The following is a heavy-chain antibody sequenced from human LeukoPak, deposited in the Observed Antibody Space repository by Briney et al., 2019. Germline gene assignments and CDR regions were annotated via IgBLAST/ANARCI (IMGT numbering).Heavy chain of an antibody. Sequence: GGSLRLSCAASGFTFSSYGMHWVRQAPGKGLEWVAVISYDGSNKYYADSVKGRFTISRDNAKNSLYLQMNSLRAEDTAVYYCAAYSSSSDYWGQGTLVTVSS. J-gene: IGHJ4*02. CDR1: GFTFSSYG. V-gene: IGHV3-30*03. CDR3: AAYSSSSDY. D-gene: IGHD6-6*01. CDR2: ISYDGSNK.